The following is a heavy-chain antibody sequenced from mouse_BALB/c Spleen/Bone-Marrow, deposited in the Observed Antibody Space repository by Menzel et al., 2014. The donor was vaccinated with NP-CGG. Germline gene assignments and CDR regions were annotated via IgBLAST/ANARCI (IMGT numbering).Heavy chain of an antibody. D-gene: IGHD2-2*01. J-gene: IGHJ1*01. CDR3: ARSLYGYDWYFDV. V-gene: IGHV1-14*01. CDR1: GYTFTSYV. CDR2: INPYNDGT. Sequence: EVQLKQSGPELVKPGASVKMSCNASGYTFTSYVMHWVKQKPGQGLEWIGNINPYNDGTKYNEKFKGKATLTSDKSSSTAFMELSSLTSEDSAVYYCARSLYGYDWYFDVWSEATT.